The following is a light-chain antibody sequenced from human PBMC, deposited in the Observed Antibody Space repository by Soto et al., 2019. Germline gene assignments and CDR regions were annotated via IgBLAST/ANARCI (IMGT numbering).Light chain of an antibody. CDR3: CSYTNRATYV. V-gene: IGLV2-14*01. CDR1: SSDVGRYNH. CDR2: EVS. Sequence: QSVLAQPASVSGSPGQSITISCTGTSSDVGRYNHVSWYQQHPGKAPKLMIHEVSYRPSGVSSRFSGSKSGNTASLTISGLQAEDEAEYHCCSYTNRATYVFGTGTKVTVL. J-gene: IGLJ1*01.